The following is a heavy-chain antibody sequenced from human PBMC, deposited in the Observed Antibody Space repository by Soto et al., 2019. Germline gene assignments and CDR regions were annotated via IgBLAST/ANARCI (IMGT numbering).Heavy chain of an antibody. D-gene: IGHD4-17*01. CDR3: ARARTVSTTRYYYYGMDV. CDR2: IIPILGTA. CDR1: GGTFSSYA. J-gene: IGHJ6*02. Sequence: SVKVSCKASGGTFSSYAISWVRQAPGQGLEWMGGIIPILGTANYAQKFQGRVTITADESTSTAYMELSSLRSEDTAVYYCARARTVSTTRYYYYGMDVWGQGTTVTVSS. V-gene: IGHV1-69*13.